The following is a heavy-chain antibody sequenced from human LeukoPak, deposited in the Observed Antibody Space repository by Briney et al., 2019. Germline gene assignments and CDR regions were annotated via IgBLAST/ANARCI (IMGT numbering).Heavy chain of an antibody. CDR1: GFTFSNYG. Sequence: GGSLRLSCAASGFTFSNYGMNWVRQAPGKGLEWVSGINYNGGSTSYADSVKGRFTISRDNAKNSLYLQMNSLRAEDTALYYCASVLFSYGHFDPWGQGTLVTVSS. D-gene: IGHD5-18*01. CDR3: ASVLFSYGHFDP. J-gene: IGHJ5*02. V-gene: IGHV3-20*04. CDR2: INYNGGST.